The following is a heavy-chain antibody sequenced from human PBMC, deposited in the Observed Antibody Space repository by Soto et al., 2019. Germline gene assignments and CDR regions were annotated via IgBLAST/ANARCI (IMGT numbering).Heavy chain of an antibody. V-gene: IGHV1-18*01. Sequence: VSVKVSCKASGYNVTSYGITWVQRAPGKGLEWMGWISTYNANTNYAQNLQGRVTMTTDTSTRTAYMELGSLRSDDTAVYYCARDRGGGYDFPDAFDIWGQGTMVTVSS. CDR3: ARDRGGGYDFPDAFDI. J-gene: IGHJ3*02. CDR2: ISTYNANT. D-gene: IGHD5-12*01. CDR1: GYNVTSYG.